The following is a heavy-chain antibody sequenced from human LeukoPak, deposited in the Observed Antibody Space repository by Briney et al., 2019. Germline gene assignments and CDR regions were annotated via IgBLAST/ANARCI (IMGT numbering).Heavy chain of an antibody. D-gene: IGHD6-13*01. CDR2: VYYSGST. CDR1: GGSISIYY. J-gene: IGHJ6*02. Sequence: PSETLSLTCTVSGGSISIYYWSWIRQPPGEGLEWIGYVYYSGSTNYNPSLKSRVTISVDTSKNQFSLKLTSVTAADTAVYYCARDRIAAAGNYYYYGMDVWGQGTTVTVAS. CDR3: ARDRIAAAGNYYYYGMDV. V-gene: IGHV4-59*01.